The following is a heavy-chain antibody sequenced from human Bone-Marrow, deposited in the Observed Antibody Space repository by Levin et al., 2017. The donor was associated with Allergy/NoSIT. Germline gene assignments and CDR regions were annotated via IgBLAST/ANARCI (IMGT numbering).Heavy chain of an antibody. V-gene: IGHV5-51*01. Sequence: GESLKISCKGSGYSFTSYWIGWVRLMPGKGLEWMGIIYPGDSDTRYSPSFQGQVTISADKSISTAYLQWSSLKASDTAMYYCARVGSSGWYAIENAFDIWGQGTMVTVSS. CDR1: GYSFTSYW. CDR2: IYPGDSDT. CDR3: ARVGSSGWYAIENAFDI. D-gene: IGHD6-19*01. J-gene: IGHJ3*02.